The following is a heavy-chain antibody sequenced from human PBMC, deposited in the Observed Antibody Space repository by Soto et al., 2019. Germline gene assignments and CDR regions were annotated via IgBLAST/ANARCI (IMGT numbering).Heavy chain of an antibody. Sequence: IQVVESGGGLVPPGESLRLSCAASGFNAPAYNMNWVRQTPRRGLEWVASMSSGGSIYYGDSVNGRFIISRDNAKNSVYLQMNGLRVEDTAVYYCAQGSGETTLSSLWSWGPGTLVTVSS. J-gene: IGHJ4*02. CDR1: GFNAPAYN. CDR3: AQGSGETTLSSLWS. CDR2: MSSGGSI. D-gene: IGHD1-1*01. V-gene: IGHV3-21*01.